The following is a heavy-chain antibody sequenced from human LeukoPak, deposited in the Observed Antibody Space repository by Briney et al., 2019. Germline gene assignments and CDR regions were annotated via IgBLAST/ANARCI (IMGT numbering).Heavy chain of an antibody. CDR3: ASYDPALDALDI. V-gene: IGHV3-15*01. CDR2: IKSKTDGGTT. CDR1: GFTFSYVS. Sequence: GSLRLSCAASGFTFSYVSLSWVRQAPGKGLEWVGHIKSKTDGGTTAYAAPVKGRFTISRDDSKSALYLQMNSLKTEDTAVYYCASYDPALDALDIWGQGTRVTVSS. J-gene: IGHJ3*02. D-gene: IGHD3-22*01.